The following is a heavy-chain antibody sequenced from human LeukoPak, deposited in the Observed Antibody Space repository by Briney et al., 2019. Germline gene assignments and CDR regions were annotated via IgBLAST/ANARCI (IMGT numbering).Heavy chain of an antibody. Sequence: SVKVSCKASGGTFSSYAISWVRQAPGQGLEWMGGIIPIFGTANYAQKFQGRVTITTDESTSTAYMELSSLRSEDTAVYYCARDSSSWYNLDYWGQGTLVTVSS. CDR2: IIPIFGTA. CDR1: GGTFSSYA. CDR3: ARDSSSWYNLDY. V-gene: IGHV1-69*05. D-gene: IGHD6-13*01. J-gene: IGHJ4*02.